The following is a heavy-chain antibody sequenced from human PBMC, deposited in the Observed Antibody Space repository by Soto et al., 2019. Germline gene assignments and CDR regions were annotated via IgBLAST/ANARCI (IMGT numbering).Heavy chain of an antibody. Sequence: QVQLVESGGGVVQPGRSLRLSCAASGFTFRSYAMHWVRQTPGKGLEGVAYISYDGKKTYYADSVKGRFTISRDNYQNSLFLQMSSLQFEDTSVYSCVRGDGSGSFLLDYWGRGTLVTVSS. V-gene: IGHV3-30*03. J-gene: IGHJ4*02. CDR3: VRGDGSGSFLLDY. D-gene: IGHD3-10*01. CDR1: GFTFRSYA. CDR2: ISYDGKKT.